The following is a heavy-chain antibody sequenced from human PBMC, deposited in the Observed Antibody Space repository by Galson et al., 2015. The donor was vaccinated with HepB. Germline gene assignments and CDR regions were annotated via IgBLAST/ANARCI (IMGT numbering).Heavy chain of an antibody. J-gene: IGHJ4*02. V-gene: IGHV3-23*01. D-gene: IGHD6-19*01. CDR1: GFTFSSYA. CDR3: AKDLGVAGKN. Sequence: SLRLSCAASGFTFSSYAMSWVRQAPGKGLEWVSAISGSGGSTYYADSVKGRFTISRDTSKNTLYLQMNSLRAEDTAVYYFAKDLGVAGKNWGQGTLVTVSS. CDR2: ISGSGGST.